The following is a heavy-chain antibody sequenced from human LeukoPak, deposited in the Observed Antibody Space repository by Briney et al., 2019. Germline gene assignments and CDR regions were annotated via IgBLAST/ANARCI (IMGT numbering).Heavy chain of an antibody. CDR3: ARAFGFYGSGSYFDY. V-gene: IGHV3-66*01. D-gene: IGHD3-10*01. J-gene: IGHJ4*02. CDR1: GFTVSDNY. CDR2: IYSGVNT. Sequence: GGSLRLSCAASGFTVSDNYMSWVRQAPGKGLEWVSIIYSGVNTYYADSVKGRFTISRDNSKNTLYLQMNSLRAEDTAVYYCARAFGFYGSGSYFDYWGQGTLVTVSS.